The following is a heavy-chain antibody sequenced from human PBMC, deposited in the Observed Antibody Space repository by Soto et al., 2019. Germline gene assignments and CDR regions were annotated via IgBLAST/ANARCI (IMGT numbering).Heavy chain of an antibody. J-gene: IGHJ4*02. CDR1: GYTFTSYG. Sequence: GASVKVYCRSSGYTFTSYGISWVRQAPGQGLEWMGWISAYNGNTNYAQKLQGRVTMTTDTSTSTAYMELRSLRSDDTAVYYCARWVRRGDYDKFDYWGQGTLVTVSS. CDR2: ISAYNGNT. CDR3: ARWVRRGDYDKFDY. D-gene: IGHD4-17*01. V-gene: IGHV1-18*01.